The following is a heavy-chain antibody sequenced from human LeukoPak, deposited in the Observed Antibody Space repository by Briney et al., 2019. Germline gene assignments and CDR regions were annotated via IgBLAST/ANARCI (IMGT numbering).Heavy chain of an antibody. CDR2: IYPTGGST. CDR1: GYTFATYY. Sequence: ASVKVSCKASGYTFATYYIHWVRQAPGQGLDYMGMIYPTGGSTTYAQKFQGRVTMTRDTSTSTVYMELSSLTSEDTAVYYCARSWSSSSVFDYWGQGTLVTVSS. V-gene: IGHV1-46*01. J-gene: IGHJ4*02. D-gene: IGHD5/OR15-5a*01. CDR3: ARSWSSSSVFDY.